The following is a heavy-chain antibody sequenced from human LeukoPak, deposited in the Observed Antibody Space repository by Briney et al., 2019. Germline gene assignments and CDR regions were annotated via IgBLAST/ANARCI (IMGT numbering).Heavy chain of an antibody. CDR1: GFTFSSYW. Sequence: GGSLRLSCAASGFTFSSYWMSWVRQAPGKGLEWVANINQGGSDKHYVDSRFTISRDNANNSLYLQMNSLRAEDTAVYYCVRESRSGSYSGYWGQGTLVTVSS. CDR3: VRESRSGSYSGY. CDR2: INQGGSDK. J-gene: IGHJ4*02. D-gene: IGHD1-26*01. V-gene: IGHV3-7*01.